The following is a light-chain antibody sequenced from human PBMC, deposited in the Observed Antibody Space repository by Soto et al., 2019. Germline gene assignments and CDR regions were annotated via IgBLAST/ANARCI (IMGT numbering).Light chain of an antibody. CDR2: LGS. J-gene: IGKJ2*01. V-gene: IGKV2-28*01. CDR3: TKAPQTPYT. Sequence: DIVMTQSPLSLPVSPGEPASISCRSSQSLLHSNGNNFFDWYLQKPGQSPQLLIYLGSNRASGAPDSFSGTESGTDFTLKISRGGAEDVGFYYCTKAPQTPYTLGRGTKLEIK. CDR1: QSLLHSNGNNF.